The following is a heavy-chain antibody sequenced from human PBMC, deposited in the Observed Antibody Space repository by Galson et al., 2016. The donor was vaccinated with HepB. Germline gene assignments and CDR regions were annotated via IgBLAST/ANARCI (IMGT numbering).Heavy chain of an antibody. D-gene: IGHD3-22*01. CDR1: GFSFSSYW. Sequence: QSGAEVKKPGESLKISCKSSGFSFSSYWIGWVRQMPGKGLEWMGSIYPGDSGTRYSPSFQGHVSFSADKSVTTASRQWSSLKASDTALYYCARPIYFYASRGYPGWYFDLWGRGTLVTVSS. V-gene: IGHV5-51*01. CDR2: IYPGDSGT. CDR3: ARPIYFYASRGYPGWYFDL. J-gene: IGHJ2*01.